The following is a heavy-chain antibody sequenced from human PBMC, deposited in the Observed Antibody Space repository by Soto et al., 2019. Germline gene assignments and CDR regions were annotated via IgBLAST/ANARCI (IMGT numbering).Heavy chain of an antibody. D-gene: IGHD6-19*01. CDR2: IIPIFGTA. CDR1: GCTFSSYA. CDR3: ARDSSGWYGSSY. V-gene: IGHV1-69*13. J-gene: IGHJ4*02. Sequence: SVKVSCKASGCTFSSYAISWVRQAPGQGLEWTGGIIPIFGTANYAQKFQGRVTITANESTSTAYMELSSLRSEDTAVYYCARDSSGWYGSSYWGQGTLVTVSS.